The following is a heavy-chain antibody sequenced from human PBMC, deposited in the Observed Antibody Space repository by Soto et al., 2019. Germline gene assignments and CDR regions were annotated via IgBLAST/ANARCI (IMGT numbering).Heavy chain of an antibody. Sequence: LRLSCAASGFTFSSYGMHWVRQAPGKGLEWVAVIWYDGSNKYYADSVKGRFTISRDNSKNTLYLQMNSLRAEDTAVYYCAREVNGGDYYYYYYMDVWGKGTTVTVSS. CDR1: GFTFSSYG. D-gene: IGHD7-27*01. J-gene: IGHJ6*03. V-gene: IGHV3-33*01. CDR2: IWYDGSNK. CDR3: AREVNGGDYYYYYYMDV.